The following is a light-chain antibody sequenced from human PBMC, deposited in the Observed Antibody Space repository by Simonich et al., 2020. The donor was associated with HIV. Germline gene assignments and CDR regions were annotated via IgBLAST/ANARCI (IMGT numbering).Light chain of an antibody. CDR3: QQRSNWPLT. CDR2: GAC. CDR1: QSVSSN. J-gene: IGKJ5*01. V-gene: IGKV3-15*01. Sequence: EIVMTQSPATLSVSPGQRATLSCRASQSVSSNLAWYQQKPGQAPRLLLYGACTRAPGIPARFKGRGSWKEFTLTIRSLQSEDFAIFYCQQRSNWPLTFRQGTRLEIK.